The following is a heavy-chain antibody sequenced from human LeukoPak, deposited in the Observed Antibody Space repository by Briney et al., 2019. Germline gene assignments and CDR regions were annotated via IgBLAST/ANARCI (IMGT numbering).Heavy chain of an antibody. CDR1: GFTFDDYT. V-gene: IGHV3-43*01. D-gene: IGHD6-19*01. CDR3: AKAFSSAGLDFDY. Sequence: EPGGSLRLSCAASGFTFDDYTMHWVRQAPGKGLEWVSLISWDGGSTYYADSVKGRFTISRDNSKNSLCLQMSSLRTEDTALYYCAKAFSSAGLDFDYWGQGTLVTVSS. J-gene: IGHJ4*02. CDR2: ISWDGGST.